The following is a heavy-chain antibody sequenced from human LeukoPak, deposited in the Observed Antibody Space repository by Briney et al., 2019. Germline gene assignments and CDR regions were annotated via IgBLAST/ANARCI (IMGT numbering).Heavy chain of an antibody. CDR3: ARDLDSGSPTLDY. V-gene: IGHV3-30*04. CDR1: GFTFSSYV. J-gene: IGHJ4*02. CDR2: ISYDGSNK. Sequence: PGRSLRLSCAASGFTFSSYVMNWVRQAPGKGLEWVAVISYDGSNKYYADSVKGRFTISRDNSKNTLYLQMNSLRAEDTAVYYCARDLDSGSPTLDYWGQGTLVTVSS. D-gene: IGHD1-26*01.